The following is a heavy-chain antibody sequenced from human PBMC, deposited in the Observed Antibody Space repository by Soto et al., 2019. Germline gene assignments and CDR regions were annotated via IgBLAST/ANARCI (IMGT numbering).Heavy chain of an antibody. CDR3: ARGSDYYDSSGYYYVLGWFDP. V-gene: IGHV1-18*01. CDR2: ISAYNGNT. Sequence: ASVKVSCKASGYTFTSYGISWVRQAPGQGLEWMGWISAYNGNTNYAQKLQGRVTMTTDTSTSTAYMELRSLRSDDTAVYYCARGSDYYDSSGYYYVLGWFDPWGQGTLVTVSS. CDR1: GYTFTSYG. J-gene: IGHJ5*02. D-gene: IGHD3-22*01.